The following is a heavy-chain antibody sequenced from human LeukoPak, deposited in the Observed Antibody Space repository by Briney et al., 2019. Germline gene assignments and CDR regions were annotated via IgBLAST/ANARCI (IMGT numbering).Heavy chain of an antibody. CDR1: GFTFSGSA. J-gene: IGHJ4*02. CDR3: TTKDIFDY. V-gene: IGHV3-73*01. Sequence: PGGSLRLSCAASGFTFSGSAMHWVRQASGKGLEWVGRIRSKANSYATAYAASVKGRFTISRDDSKNTAYLQMNSLKTGDTAVYYCTTKDIFDYWGQGTLVTVSS. CDR2: IRSKANSYAT.